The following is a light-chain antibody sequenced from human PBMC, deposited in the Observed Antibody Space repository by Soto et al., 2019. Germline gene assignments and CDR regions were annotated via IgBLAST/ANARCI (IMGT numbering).Light chain of an antibody. V-gene: IGKV1-9*01. J-gene: IGKJ5*01. CDR1: QVISTS. CDR3: QQLVSSPLT. CDR2: AAS. Sequence: DIELTQSPAFLSLSPGESVTITCRASQVISTSLAWYQVKPGQPPKLLIYAASTRDTGVPSRFSATVSGTEFTLTITSLQPEDFATYYCQQLVSSPLTFGQGTRVDI.